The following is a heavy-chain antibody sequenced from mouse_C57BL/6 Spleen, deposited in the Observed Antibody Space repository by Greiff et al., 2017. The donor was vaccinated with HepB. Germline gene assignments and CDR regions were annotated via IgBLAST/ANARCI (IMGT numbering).Heavy chain of an antibody. CDR2: ISYDGSN. Sequence: EVQLQESGPGLVKPSQSLSLTCSVTGYSITSGYYWNWMRQFPGNKLEWMGYISYDGSNNYNPSLKNRISITRDTSKNQFFLKLNFVTTEDTATYYCARETVVAGFDYWGQGTTLTVSS. CDR1: GYSITSGYY. V-gene: IGHV3-6*01. J-gene: IGHJ2*01. CDR3: ARETVVAGFDY. D-gene: IGHD1-1*01.